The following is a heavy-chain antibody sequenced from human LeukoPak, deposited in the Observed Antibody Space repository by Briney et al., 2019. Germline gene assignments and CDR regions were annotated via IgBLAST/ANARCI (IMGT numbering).Heavy chain of an antibody. D-gene: IGHD1-26*01. J-gene: IGHJ4*02. CDR3: AKLRGVGATTGYFDY. CDR2: IRYDGSNK. CDR1: GFTFSSYG. V-gene: IGHV3-30*02. Sequence: GGSLRLSCAASGFTFSSYGMHWVRQAPGKGLEWVAFIRYDGSNKYYADSVKGRFTISRDNSKNTLYLQMNSLRAEDTAVYYCAKLRGVGATTGYFDYWGQGTLVTVSS.